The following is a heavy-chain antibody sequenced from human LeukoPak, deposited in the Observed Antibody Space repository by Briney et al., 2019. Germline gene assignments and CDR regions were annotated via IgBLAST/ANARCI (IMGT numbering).Heavy chain of an antibody. V-gene: IGHV3-48*03. CDR3: ARDRGRWLQYYDY. CDR2: ISSSGSTI. Sequence: PGVSLRLSCAASGFTFSSYEMNRVRQAPGKGLEWVSYISSSGSTIYYADSVKGRFTISRDNAKNSLYLQMNSLRAEDTAVYYCARDRGRWLQYYDYWGQGTLVTVSS. CDR1: GFTFSSYE. J-gene: IGHJ4*02. D-gene: IGHD5-24*01.